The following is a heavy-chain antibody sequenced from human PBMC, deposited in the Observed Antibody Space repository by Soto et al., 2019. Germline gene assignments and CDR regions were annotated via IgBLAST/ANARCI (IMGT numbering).Heavy chain of an antibody. CDR2: IYNSGST. J-gene: IGHJ4*02. CDR1: GGSISSSSFY. D-gene: IGHD5-12*01. V-gene: IGHV4-39*01. Sequence: PSETLSLTCTVSGGSISSSSFYWGWILQPPGKGLEWIGSIYNSGSTYYNPSLKSRVTISVDTSKNQFSLKLSSVTAADTAVYYCARQEYSGYDKLRYWGQGTLVTVSS. CDR3: ARQEYSGYDKLRY.